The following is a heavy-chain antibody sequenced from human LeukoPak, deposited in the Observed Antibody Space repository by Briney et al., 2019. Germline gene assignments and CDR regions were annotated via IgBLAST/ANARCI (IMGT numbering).Heavy chain of an antibody. J-gene: IGHJ4*02. V-gene: IGHV1-8*03. Sequence: GAPVKVSCKASGYTFTSYDINWVRQATGQGLEWMGWMNPNSGNTGYAQKFQGRVTITRNTSISTAYMELSSLRSEDTAVYYCARGAGYCSTTSCSLGYWGQGTLVTVSS. CDR3: ARGAGYCSTTSCSLGY. CDR2: MNPNSGNT. CDR1: GYTFTSYD. D-gene: IGHD2-2*01.